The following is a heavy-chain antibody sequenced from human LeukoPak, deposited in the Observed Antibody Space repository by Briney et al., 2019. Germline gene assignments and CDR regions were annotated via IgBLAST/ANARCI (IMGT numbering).Heavy chain of an antibody. CDR2: ILSGGST. Sequence: GGTLRLSCAASGFTFSIYGMSWVRQAPGKGLEWVSHILSGGSTYYADSVKGRFTVSRDNSKNTLYLQMNSLRAEDTAVYYCARDLGYYDILTGYGSYYFDYWGQGTLVTVSS. J-gene: IGHJ4*02. V-gene: IGHV3-23*01. CDR1: GFTFSIYG. CDR3: ARDLGYYDILTGYGSYYFDY. D-gene: IGHD3-9*01.